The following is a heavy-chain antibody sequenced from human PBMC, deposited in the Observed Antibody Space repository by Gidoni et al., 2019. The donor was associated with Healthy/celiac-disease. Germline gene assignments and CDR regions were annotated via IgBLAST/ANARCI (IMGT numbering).Heavy chain of an antibody. CDR3: ARIVLDFWRGYYFDY. CDR1: GFSLRNARMG. V-gene: IGHV2-26*01. J-gene: IGHJ4*02. CDR2: IFSNDEK. Sequence: QVTLKESGPVLVQPTETLTLTFTVSGFSLRNARMGVSWIRQPPGKALEWLAHIFSNDEKSYSTSLKSRLTISKDTSKSQVVLTMTNMDPVDTATYYGARIVLDFWRGYYFDYWGQGTLVTVSS. D-gene: IGHD3-3*01.